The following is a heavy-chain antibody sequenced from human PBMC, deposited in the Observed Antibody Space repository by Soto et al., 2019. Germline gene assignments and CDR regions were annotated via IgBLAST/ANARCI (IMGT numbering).Heavy chain of an antibody. J-gene: IGHJ5*02. D-gene: IGHD2-15*01. CDR2: INAGNGNT. Sequence: ASVKVSCKASGYSFTSYLMHWGSHAPGQRLEWMGWINAGNGNTKYSQKFQGRVTITRDTSASTAYMELSSLRSEDTAVYYCARDAHCSGGSCYSLIRWFDPWGQGTLVTVSS. CDR1: GYSFTSYL. CDR3: ARDAHCSGGSCYSLIRWFDP. V-gene: IGHV1-3*01.